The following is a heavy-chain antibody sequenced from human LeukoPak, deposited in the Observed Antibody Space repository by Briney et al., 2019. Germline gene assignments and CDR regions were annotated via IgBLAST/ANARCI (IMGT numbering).Heavy chain of an antibody. CDR3: ARELPYGYYYYMDV. V-gene: IGHV4-4*07. J-gene: IGHJ6*03. CDR1: GDSISDYY. D-gene: IGHD3-10*01. CDR2: VYTSGSS. Sequence: SETLSLTCTVSGDSISDYYWSWIRQPAGKGLEWIGRVYTSGSSHYNLSLKSRVSMSVDTSQNQFSLKLSSVTAADTGMYYCARELPYGYYYYMDVWGTGTTVTISS.